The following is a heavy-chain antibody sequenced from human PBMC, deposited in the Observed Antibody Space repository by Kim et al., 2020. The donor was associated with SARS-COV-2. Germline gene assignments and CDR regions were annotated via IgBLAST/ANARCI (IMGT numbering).Heavy chain of an antibody. D-gene: IGHD3-9*01. CDR3: ARARVLRYFDWLLEPYYFDY. CDR1: GYTFTGYY. Sequence: ASVKVSCKASGYTFTGYYMHWVRQAPGQGLEWMGWINPNSGGTNYAQKFQGWVTMTRDTSISTAYMELSRLRSDDTAVYYCARARVLRYFDWLLEPYYFDYWGQGTLVTVSS. J-gene: IGHJ4*02. V-gene: IGHV1-2*04. CDR2: INPNSGGT.